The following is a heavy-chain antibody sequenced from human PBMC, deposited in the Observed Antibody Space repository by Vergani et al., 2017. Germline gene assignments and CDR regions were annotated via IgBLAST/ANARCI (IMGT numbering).Heavy chain of an antibody. CDR3: ARVNTETNGHLYYYYYMDV. Sequence: QVQLQQWGGGLLKPSETLSLTCVVNGGSFTSYHWTWIRQSPGEGLEWVGDIDHTGRPDYNPTLQSRLTMSVDKSRNQFSLTLNSVTATYTAIYFCARVNTETNGHLYYYYYMDVWGQGTAVTVS. V-gene: IGHV4-34*01. CDR1: GGSFTSYH. D-gene: IGHD4-11*01. CDR2: IDHTGRP. J-gene: IGHJ6*03.